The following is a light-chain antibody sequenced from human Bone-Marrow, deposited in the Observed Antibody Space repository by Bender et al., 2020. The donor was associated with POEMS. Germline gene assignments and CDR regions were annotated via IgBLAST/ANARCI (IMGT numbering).Light chain of an antibody. V-gene: IGLV1-44*01. Sequence: QSVLTQPPSASGTPGQRVTISCSGSNSNIGTNAVNWYQQFPGTAPQLLIYSDNQRPSGVTDRVYAFKSGTSASLAISGLQSEDEAEYYCAAWDTGLSGGVFGGGTKQTV. J-gene: IGLJ3*02. CDR1: NSNIGTNA. CDR3: AAWDTGLSGGV. CDR2: SDN.